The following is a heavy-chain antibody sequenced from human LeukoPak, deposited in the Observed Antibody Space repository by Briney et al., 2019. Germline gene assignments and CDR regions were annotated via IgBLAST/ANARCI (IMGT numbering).Heavy chain of an antibody. J-gene: IGHJ4*02. CDR3: AKDGRFLEWLFDY. D-gene: IGHD3-3*01. CDR2: ISGSGGST. Sequence: GGSLRLSCAASGFTVSNKYMSWVRQTPGMGLEWVSAISGSGGSTYYADSVKGRFTISRDNSKNTLYLQMNSLRAEDTAVYYCAKDGRFLEWLFDYWGQGTLVTVSS. CDR1: GFTVSNKY. V-gene: IGHV3-23*01.